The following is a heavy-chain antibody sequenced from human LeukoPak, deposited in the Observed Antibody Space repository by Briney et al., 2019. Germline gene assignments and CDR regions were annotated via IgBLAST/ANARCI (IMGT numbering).Heavy chain of an antibody. D-gene: IGHD1-26*01. V-gene: IGHV3-53*01. Sequence: HPGGSLRLSCAASGFDLSSNFISWVPQAPGKGLEGVSDLYSVGPTYYADSVKGRFTISRDSSKNTLYLQMTSLRVDDTAVYYCVRSLNSGSYADLWGQGTLITVSS. CDR1: GFDLSSNF. CDR2: LYSVGPT. J-gene: IGHJ5*02. CDR3: VRSLNSGSYADL.